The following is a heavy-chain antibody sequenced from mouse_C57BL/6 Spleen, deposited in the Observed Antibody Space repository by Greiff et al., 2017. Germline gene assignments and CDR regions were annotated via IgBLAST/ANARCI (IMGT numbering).Heavy chain of an antibody. D-gene: IGHD1-1*01. J-gene: IGHJ1*03. Sequence: VQLQQSGPELVKPGASVKISCKASGYSFTGYYMNWVKQSPEKSLAWIGEINPSTGGTTNNQKFKAKATLTVDKSSSTAYMQLKSLTSEDSAVYDCARRDYDGSSLWYFDVWGTGTTVTVSS. CDR2: INPSTGGT. V-gene: IGHV1-42*01. CDR3: ARRDYDGSSLWYFDV. CDR1: GYSFTGYY.